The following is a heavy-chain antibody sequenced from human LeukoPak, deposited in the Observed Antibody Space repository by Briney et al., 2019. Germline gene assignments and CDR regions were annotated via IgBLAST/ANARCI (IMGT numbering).Heavy chain of an antibody. D-gene: IGHD6-19*01. CDR1: GFTFSSYS. CDR2: ISSSSSYI. J-gene: IGHJ4*02. CDR3: ARALAVAGTGY. Sequence: GSLRLSCAASGFTFSSYSMNWVRQAPGKGLEWVSSISSSSSYIYYADSVKGRFTISRDNAKNSLYLQMNSLRVEDTAVYYCARALAVAGTGYWGQGTLVTVSS. V-gene: IGHV3-21*01.